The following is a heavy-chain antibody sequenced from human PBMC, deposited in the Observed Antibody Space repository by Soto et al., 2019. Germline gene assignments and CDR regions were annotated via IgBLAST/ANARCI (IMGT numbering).Heavy chain of an antibody. Sequence: QVQLVQSGAEVKKPGSSVKVSCKASGGTFSSYAISWVRQAPGQGLAWMGGIIPIFGTANYAQKFQGRVTITADQSTRTAYMELSSLRSEDTAVYYCAGGDIVVVPAAMVAYYYGMDVWCQGTTVTVSS. V-gene: IGHV1-69*01. CDR2: IIPIFGTA. CDR1: GGTFSSYA. D-gene: IGHD2-2*01. CDR3: AGGDIVVVPAAMVAYYYGMDV. J-gene: IGHJ6*02.